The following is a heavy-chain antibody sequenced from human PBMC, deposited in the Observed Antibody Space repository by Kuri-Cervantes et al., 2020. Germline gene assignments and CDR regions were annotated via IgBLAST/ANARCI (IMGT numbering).Heavy chain of an antibody. J-gene: IGHJ4*02. CDR2: ISAYNGNA. V-gene: IGHV1-18*01. Sequence: ASVKVSCKASGYTFRSYGISWVRQAPGQGLEWMGWISAYNGNANYAQKLQDRVTMTTDTSTSTAYMELRSLRYDDTAVYYCARGGVYGDYVSGVDYWGQGTLVTVSS. CDR1: GYTFRSYG. CDR3: ARGGVYGDYVSGVDY. D-gene: IGHD4-17*01.